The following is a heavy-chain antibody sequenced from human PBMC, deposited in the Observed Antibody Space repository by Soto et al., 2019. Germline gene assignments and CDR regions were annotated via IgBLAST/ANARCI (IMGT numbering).Heavy chain of an antibody. CDR1: GYTFTSYD. J-gene: IGHJ1*01. CDR3: ARAWDEAWAKQQLGLKYWGEYFQH. V-gene: IGHV1-8*01. Sequence: QVQLVQSGAEVKKPGASVKVSCKASGYTFTSYDINWVRQATGQGLEWMGWMNPNSGNTGYAQKFQGRVTMTRNTSISTAYMELSSLRSEDTAVYYCARAWDEAWAKQQLGLKYWGEYFQHWGQGTLVTVSS. CDR2: MNPNSGNT. D-gene: IGHD6-13*01.